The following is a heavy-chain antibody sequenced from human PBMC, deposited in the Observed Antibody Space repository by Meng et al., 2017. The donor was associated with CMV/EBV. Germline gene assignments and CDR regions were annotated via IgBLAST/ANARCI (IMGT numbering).Heavy chain of an antibody. V-gene: IGHV3-30*04. CDR2: ISYDGSNK. CDR1: GFTFSSYA. CDR3: AREGWGWLPGSGMDV. Sequence: LSLTCAASGFTFSSYAMHWVRQAPGKGLEWVAVISYDGSNKYYADSVKGRFTISRDNSKNSLYLQMNSLRAEDTAVYYCAREGWGWLPGSGMDVWGQGTTVTVSS. D-gene: IGHD3-16*01. J-gene: IGHJ6*02.